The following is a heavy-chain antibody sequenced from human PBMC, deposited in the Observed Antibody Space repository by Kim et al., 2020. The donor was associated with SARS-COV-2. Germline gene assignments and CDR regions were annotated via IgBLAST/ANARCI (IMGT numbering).Heavy chain of an antibody. CDR3: ASLYYYDPYGMDV. J-gene: IGHJ6*02. Sequence: SNPALKGRLTVSVDTSKNQFSLKLSSVTAADTAVYYCASLYYYDPYGMDVWGQGTTVTVSS. V-gene: IGHV4-34*01.